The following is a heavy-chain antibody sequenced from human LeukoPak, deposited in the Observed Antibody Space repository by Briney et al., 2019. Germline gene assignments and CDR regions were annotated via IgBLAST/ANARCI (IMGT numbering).Heavy chain of an antibody. CDR1: GFTVSSSY. J-gene: IGHJ6*02. D-gene: IGHD3-10*01. CDR3: ARATRRKWFGELSRYYYYGMDV. CDR2: IYSGGIT. Sequence: GGSLRLSCAASGFTVSSSYMSWVRQAPGRGLEWVSVIYSGGITYYADSVKGRFTISRDNSKNTLYLQMNSLRAEDTAVYYCARATRRKWFGELSRYYYYGMDVWGQGTTVTVSS. V-gene: IGHV3-66*01.